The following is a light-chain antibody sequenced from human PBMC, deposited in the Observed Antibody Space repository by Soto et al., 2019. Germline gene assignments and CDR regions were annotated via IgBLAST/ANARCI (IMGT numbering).Light chain of an antibody. CDR2: EVS. CDR1: SSDVGDYNY. Sequence: QSALTQPPSASGSPGQSVTISCTGTSSDVGDYNYVSWYQQHPGKAPKLIIFEVSKRPSGVPDRFSGSKSGNTASLTVSGLQAEDEADYYCSSYAGSNNLVFGTGTKLTVL. V-gene: IGLV2-8*01. J-gene: IGLJ1*01. CDR3: SSYAGSNNLV.